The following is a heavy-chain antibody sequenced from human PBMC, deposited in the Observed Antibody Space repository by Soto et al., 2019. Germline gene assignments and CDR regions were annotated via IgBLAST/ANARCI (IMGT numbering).Heavy chain of an antibody. Sequence: SETLSLTCTVSGGSISSSSYYWGWIRQPPGKGLEWIGSIYYSGSTYYNPSLKSRVTISVDTSKNQFSLKLSSVTAADTAVYYCARLDVVVVATYWGQGTLVTVSS. CDR3: ARLDVVVVATY. CDR2: IYYSGST. J-gene: IGHJ4*02. D-gene: IGHD2-15*01. V-gene: IGHV4-39*01. CDR1: GGSISSSSYY.